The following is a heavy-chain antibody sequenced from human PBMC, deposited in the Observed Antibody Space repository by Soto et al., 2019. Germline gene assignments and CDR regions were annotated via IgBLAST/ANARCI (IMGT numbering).Heavy chain of an antibody. CDR2: ISSSGSTI. V-gene: IGHV3-48*03. J-gene: IGHJ4*02. CDR3: ARNNYGARIIDF. D-gene: IGHD3-16*01. Sequence: EVQLVESGGDLVQPGGSLRLSCTASGFTFSSYEMNWVRQAPGKGLEWVSYISSSGSTIYYADSVKGRFTISRDNAKNSLHLQMNSLRAEDTAVYYCARNNYGARIIDFWGQGSLVTVSS. CDR1: GFTFSSYE.